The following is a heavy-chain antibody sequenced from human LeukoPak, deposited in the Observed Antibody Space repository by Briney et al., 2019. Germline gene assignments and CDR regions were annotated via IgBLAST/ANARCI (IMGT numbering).Heavy chain of an antibody. CDR3: ARVIAVAVGAFDI. CDR2: IKQDGSEK. J-gene: IGHJ3*02. Sequence: GGSLRLSCAASGLTFSSYWMSWVRQAPGKGLEWVANIKQDGSEKYYVDSVKGRFTISRDNAKNSLYLQMNSLRAEDTAVYYCARVIAVAVGAFDIWGQGTMVTVSS. V-gene: IGHV3-7*03. D-gene: IGHD6-19*01. CDR1: GLTFSSYW.